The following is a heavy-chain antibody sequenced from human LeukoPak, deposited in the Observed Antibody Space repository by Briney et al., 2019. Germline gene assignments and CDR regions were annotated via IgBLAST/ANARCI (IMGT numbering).Heavy chain of an antibody. D-gene: IGHD6-19*01. V-gene: IGHV3-7*01. Sequence: GGSLRLSCAASGFTFSSYWMSWVRQAPGKGLEWVANIKQDGSEKYYVDSVKGRFTISRDNAKNSLYLQMNSLRAEDTAVYYCAKDRQWLGHYYYYYMDVWGKGTTVTISS. CDR2: IKQDGSEK. CDR1: GFTFSSYW. J-gene: IGHJ6*03. CDR3: AKDRQWLGHYYYYYMDV.